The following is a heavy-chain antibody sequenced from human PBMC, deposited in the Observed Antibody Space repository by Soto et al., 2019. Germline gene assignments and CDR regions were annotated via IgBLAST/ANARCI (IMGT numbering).Heavy chain of an antibody. D-gene: IGHD5-12*01. CDR3: ARGQEGVVATH. J-gene: IGHJ4*02. V-gene: IGHV4-34*01. Sequence: QVQLQQWGAGPLKPSETLSLNCAVTGGSLSGYYWSWIRQPPGKGLEWIGKVKDGGHTNYSPSLRGRVTISSDTSNNQLSLRLNSVTAADTGVYYCARGQEGVVATHWDQGSLVTVSS. CDR2: VKDGGHT. CDR1: GGSLSGYY.